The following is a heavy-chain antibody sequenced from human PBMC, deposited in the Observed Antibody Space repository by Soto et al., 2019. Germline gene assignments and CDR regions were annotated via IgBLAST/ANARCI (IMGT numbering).Heavy chain of an antibody. Sequence: GGSLRLSCAASGFTFSSYWMHWVRQAPGKGLVWVSRINSDGSSTSYADSVKGRFTISRDNAKNTLYLQMNSLRAEDTAVYYCAREGRGYSNWLDPWGQGTLVTVSS. CDR1: GFTFSSYW. CDR2: INSDGSST. J-gene: IGHJ5*02. V-gene: IGHV3-74*01. CDR3: AREGRGYSNWLDP. D-gene: IGHD1-1*01.